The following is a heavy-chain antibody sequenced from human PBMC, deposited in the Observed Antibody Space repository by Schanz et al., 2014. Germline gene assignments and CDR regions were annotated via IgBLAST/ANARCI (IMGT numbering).Heavy chain of an antibody. Sequence: QVQLVQSGSELKKPGASVKVSCKTSGYTFNSYALHWVRQAPGQGLEWMGWINTNTANPTYAQGFTGRFVYTLDASVTTASLEISSLKAEDTAVYYCARGYSGYSHFDYWGQGALVTVSS. V-gene: IGHV7-4-1*02. CDR3: ARGYSGYSHFDY. CDR2: INTNTANP. J-gene: IGHJ4*02. D-gene: IGHD5-12*01. CDR1: GYTFNSYA.